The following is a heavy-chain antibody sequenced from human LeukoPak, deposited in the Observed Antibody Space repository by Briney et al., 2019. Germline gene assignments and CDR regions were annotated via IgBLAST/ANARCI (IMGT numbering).Heavy chain of an antibody. CDR3: AKEGRRYFDY. CDR1: GFTFSSYG. CDR2: INNSGGST. J-gene: IGHJ4*02. Sequence: PGGSLRLSCAASGFTFSSYGMSWVRQAPGKGLEWVSSINNSGGSTYYADSVKGRFTIARDNSKNTLFLQMNSLRGEDTAVYYCAKEGRRYFDYWGQGNLVTVST. V-gene: IGHV3-23*01.